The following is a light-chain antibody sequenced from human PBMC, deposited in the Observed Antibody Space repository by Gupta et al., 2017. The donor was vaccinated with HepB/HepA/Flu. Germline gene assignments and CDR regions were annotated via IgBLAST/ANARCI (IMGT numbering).Light chain of an antibody. V-gene: IGLV2-14*01. CDR2: DVT. Sequence: QTALTQPASVAESPGPSDTISCPGSSSDIGSDNYVSWYQQHPGKAPKPIIFDVTTRPSGLSDRFSGSKSGNTASLTISVLQAEDEADYYCRSFTTSSTWVFGGGTKLTVL. J-gene: IGLJ3*02. CDR1: SSDIGSDNY. CDR3: RSFTTSSTWV.